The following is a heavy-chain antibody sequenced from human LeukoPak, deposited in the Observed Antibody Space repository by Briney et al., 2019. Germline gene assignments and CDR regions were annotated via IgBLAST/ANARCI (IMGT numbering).Heavy chain of an antibody. CDR3: ARAPPAPTVTGTLDI. J-gene: IGHJ3*02. V-gene: IGHV1-69*13. CDR2: VIPIFGTA. CDR1: GGTFSSYA. Sequence: SVKVSCKASGGTFSSYAISWVRQAPGQGLEWMGGVIPIFGTANYAQKFQGRVTITADESTSTAYMELSSLRSEDTAVYYCARAPPAPTVTGTLDIWGQGTMVTVSS. D-gene: IGHD4-17*01.